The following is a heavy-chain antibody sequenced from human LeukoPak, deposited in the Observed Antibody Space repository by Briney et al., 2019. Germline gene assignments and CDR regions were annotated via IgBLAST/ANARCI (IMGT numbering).Heavy chain of an antibody. Sequence: GGSLRLSCAASGFTFSSYWMSWVRQAPGKGLEWVANIKQDGSEKYSKNSLYLQMNSLRAEDTAVYFCAKRGVVIRAILVAFHKEAYYFDSWGQGALVTVSS. J-gene: IGHJ4*02. CDR3: AKRGVVIRAILVAFHKEAYYFDS. CDR2: IKQDGSEK. D-gene: IGHD2-21*01. V-gene: IGHV3-7*03. CDR1: GFTFSSYW.